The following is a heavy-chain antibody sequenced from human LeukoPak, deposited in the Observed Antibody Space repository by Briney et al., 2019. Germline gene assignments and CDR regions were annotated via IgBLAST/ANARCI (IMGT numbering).Heavy chain of an antibody. CDR3: TTGPSYGYEW. V-gene: IGHV3-74*01. D-gene: IGHD3-16*01. Sequence: GGSLRLSCAASGMTFSNHWLHWVRQAPGKGLVWVSLIKTDGRTTLYADSVRGRFTISRDNGRSTLYPQMNSLRAEDTAIYYCTTGPSYGYEWWGQGTEVTVSS. J-gene: IGHJ4*02. CDR2: IKTDGRTT. CDR1: GMTFSNHW.